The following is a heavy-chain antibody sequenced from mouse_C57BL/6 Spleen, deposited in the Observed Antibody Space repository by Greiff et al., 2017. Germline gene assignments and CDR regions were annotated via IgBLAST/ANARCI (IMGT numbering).Heavy chain of an antibody. J-gene: IGHJ2*01. Sequence: EVQLQQSGAELVKPGASVKLSCTASGFNFKDYYMHWVKQRTEQGLEWIGRIDPEDGDTKYTPKFQGKATITADTSSNTAYLQLSSLTSEDTAVYYCARDSGNYVFDYWGQGTTLTVSS. CDR1: GFNFKDYY. D-gene: IGHD2-1*01. V-gene: IGHV14-2*01. CDR2: IDPEDGDT. CDR3: ARDSGNYVFDY.